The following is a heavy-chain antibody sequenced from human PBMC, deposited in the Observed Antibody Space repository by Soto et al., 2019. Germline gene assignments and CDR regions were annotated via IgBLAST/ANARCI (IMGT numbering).Heavy chain of an antibody. Sequence: SETLSLTCAVYGGSFSGYYWSWIRQPPGKGLEWIGEINHSGSTNYNPSLKSRVTISVDTSKNQFSLKLSSVTAADTAVYYCARDSLGYCSGGSCYDFDYWGQGTLVTVSS. J-gene: IGHJ4*02. D-gene: IGHD2-15*01. CDR3: ARDSLGYCSGGSCYDFDY. V-gene: IGHV4-34*01. CDR1: GGSFSGYY. CDR2: INHSGST.